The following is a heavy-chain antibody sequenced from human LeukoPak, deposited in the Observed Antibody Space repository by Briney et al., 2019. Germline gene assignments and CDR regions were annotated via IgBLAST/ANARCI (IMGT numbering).Heavy chain of an antibody. CDR3: ARDERYDSSGYPFDY. J-gene: IGHJ4*02. V-gene: IGHV1-8*03. CDR2: MNPNSGDR. CDR1: GYTFSSYD. D-gene: IGHD3-22*01. Sequence: ASVKVSCKASGYTFSSYDINWVRQATGQGLEWMGWMNPNSGDRGYAQKFQGRVTITRNTSISTAYMELSSLRSEDTAVYYCARDERYDSSGYPFDYWGQGTLVTVSS.